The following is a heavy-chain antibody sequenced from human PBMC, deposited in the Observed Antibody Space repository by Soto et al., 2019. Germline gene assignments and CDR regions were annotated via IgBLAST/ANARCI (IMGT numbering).Heavy chain of an antibody. Sequence: QVQLVESGGGLVKPGGSLKLSCAASGFTFSDYSMSWFRQAPGKGLEWVSYISTTSNTIYYADSVKGRFTIPRDNAENSLYLQMNSLRAEDTAIYYCARRSYFDYWGQGTLVTVSS. D-gene: IGHD3-10*01. V-gene: IGHV3-11*01. CDR2: ISTTSNTI. J-gene: IGHJ4*02. CDR3: ARRSYFDY. CDR1: GFTFSDYS.